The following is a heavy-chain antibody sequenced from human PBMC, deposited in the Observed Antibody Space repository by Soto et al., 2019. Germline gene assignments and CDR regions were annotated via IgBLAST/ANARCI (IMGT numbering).Heavy chain of an antibody. D-gene: IGHD6-6*01. CDR1: GFTFRSNW. CDR3: ARDVGVQELDY. V-gene: IGHV3-7*01. J-gene: IGHJ4*02. Sequence: GGSLRLSCAASGFTFRSNWMSWVRQAPGRGLEWVANIKPDGSGKYYLDSVRGRFTISRDNAENSLFLQIDSLRVGDTAVYYCARDVGVQELDYWGQGTLVTVSS. CDR2: IKPDGSGK.